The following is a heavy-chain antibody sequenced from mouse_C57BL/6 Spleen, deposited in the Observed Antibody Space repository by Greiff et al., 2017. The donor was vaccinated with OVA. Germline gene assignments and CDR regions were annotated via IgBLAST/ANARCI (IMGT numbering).Heavy chain of an antibody. CDR3: ARYDGYYGDAMDY. V-gene: IGHV1-53*01. J-gene: IGHJ4*01. CDR1: GYTFTSYW. D-gene: IGHD2-3*01. Sequence: VQLQQPGTELVKPGASVKLSCKASGYTFTSYWMHWVKQRPGQGLEWIGNINPSNGGTNYNEKFKSKATLTVDKSSSTAYMQLSSLTSEDSAVYYCARYDGYYGDAMDYWGQGTSVTVSS. CDR2: INPSNGGT.